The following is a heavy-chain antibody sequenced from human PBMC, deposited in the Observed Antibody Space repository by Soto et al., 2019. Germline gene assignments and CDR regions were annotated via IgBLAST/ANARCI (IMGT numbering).Heavy chain of an antibody. CDR2: IYYSGST. D-gene: IGHD4-17*01. J-gene: IGHJ4*02. CDR3: ARHPRMDGDYVY. V-gene: IGHV4-39*01. CDR1: GGAISSSSYY. Sequence: SETLSLTCTVSGGAISSSSYYWGWIRQPPGKGLEWIGSIYYSGSTYYNPSLKSRVTISVDTSKNQFSLKLSSVTAADTAVYYCARHPRMDGDYVYWGQGTLVSVSS.